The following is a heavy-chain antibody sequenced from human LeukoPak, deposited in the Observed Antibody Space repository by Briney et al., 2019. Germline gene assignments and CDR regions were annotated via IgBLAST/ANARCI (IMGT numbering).Heavy chain of an antibody. Sequence: SETLSLTCAVYGGSFSGYYWSWIRQPPGKGLEWIGYIYYSGSTNYNPSLKSRVTISVDTSKNQFSLKLSSVTAADTAVYYCARAVYCGGDCYSGAFDIWGQGTMVTVSS. CDR1: GGSFSGYY. V-gene: IGHV4-59*01. D-gene: IGHD2-21*02. CDR3: ARAVYCGGDCYSGAFDI. CDR2: IYYSGST. J-gene: IGHJ3*02.